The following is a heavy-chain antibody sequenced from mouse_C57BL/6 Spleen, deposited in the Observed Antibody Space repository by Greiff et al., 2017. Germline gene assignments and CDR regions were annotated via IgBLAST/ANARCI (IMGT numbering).Heavy chain of an antibody. V-gene: IGHV2-2*01. CDR3: ARSYDGDPYYLDY. CDR2: IWSGGST. D-gene: IGHD2-3*01. Sequence: QVQLQQSGPGLVQPSQSLSITCTVSGFSLTSYGVHWVRQSPGPGLEWLGVIWSGGSTAYNAAFISRLSISKDNSKSQVFFKMNSLQADDTAIYYCARSYDGDPYYLDYGGQGTTLTVSS. CDR1: GFSLTSYG. J-gene: IGHJ2*01.